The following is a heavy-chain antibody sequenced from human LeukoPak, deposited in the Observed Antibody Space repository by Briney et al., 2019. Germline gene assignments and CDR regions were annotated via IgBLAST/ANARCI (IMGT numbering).Heavy chain of an antibody. J-gene: IGHJ4*02. CDR2: ISASGNT. V-gene: IGHV4-4*07. Sequence: PSETLSLTCTVSGGSISNYYWSWIRQPAGKGLEWIGRISASGNTNYNPSLKSRVTISVDTSKNQFSLKLSSVTAADTAVYYCARADPDGYVGYWGQGTLVTVSS. D-gene: IGHD5-24*01. CDR1: GGSISNYY. CDR3: ARADPDGYVGY.